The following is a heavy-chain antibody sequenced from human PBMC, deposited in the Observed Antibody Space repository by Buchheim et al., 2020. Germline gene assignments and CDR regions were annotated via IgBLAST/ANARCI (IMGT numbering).Heavy chain of an antibody. CDR2: ISYDGSNK. CDR1: GFTFSSYG. CDR3: AKDLYFFEMATHTEYFDY. Sequence: QVQLVESGGGVVQPGRSLRLSCAASGFTFSSYGMHWVRQAPGKGLEWVAVISYDGSNKYYADSVKGRLTISRDNSKNTLYLQMNSLRAEDTAVYYCAKDLYFFEMATHTEYFDYWGQGTL. D-gene: IGHD5-24*01. J-gene: IGHJ4*02. V-gene: IGHV3-30*18.